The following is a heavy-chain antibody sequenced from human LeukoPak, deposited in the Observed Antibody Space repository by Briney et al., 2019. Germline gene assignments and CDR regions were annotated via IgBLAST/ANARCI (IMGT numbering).Heavy chain of an antibody. CDR1: GFTFSNYA. V-gene: IGHV3-23*01. Sequence: PGGSLRLSCAASGFTFSNYAMSWVRQAPGKGLEWVSAISGSGGSTYYADSMKGRFTISRDNSKNTLYLQMNSLRAEDTAVYYCAKDASGSYFYFDYWGQGTLVTVSS. CDR3: AKDASGSYFYFDY. J-gene: IGHJ4*02. D-gene: IGHD1-26*01. CDR2: ISGSGGST.